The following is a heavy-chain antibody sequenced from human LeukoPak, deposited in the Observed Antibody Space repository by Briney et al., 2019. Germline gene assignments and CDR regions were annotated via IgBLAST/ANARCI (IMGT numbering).Heavy chain of an antibody. Sequence: GASVKVSCKASGYTFTGYYMHWVRQAPGQGLEWMGWINPNSGGTNYAQKFQGRVTMTRDTSISTAYMELSRLRSDDTAVYYCARAGFGVVVPAAIGWFDHWGQGTLVTVSS. CDR1: GYTFTGYY. J-gene: IGHJ5*02. CDR2: INPNSGGT. V-gene: IGHV1-2*02. CDR3: ARAGFGVVVPAAIGWFDH. D-gene: IGHD2-2*01.